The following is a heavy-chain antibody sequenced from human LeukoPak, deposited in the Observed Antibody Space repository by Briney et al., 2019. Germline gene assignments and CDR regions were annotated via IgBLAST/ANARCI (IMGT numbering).Heavy chain of an antibody. D-gene: IGHD3-10*01. Sequence: GGSLRLSCVASGFTLSSYWIHWVRQVPGKGLVWVSRISPDGRTINYADSVKGRFTISRDNAKNTVDLQINNLRVEDTAVYYCGRGGNYYLDPWGQGSLVTVSS. CDR2: ISPDGRTI. CDR1: GFTLSSYW. V-gene: IGHV3-74*01. CDR3: GRGGNYYLDP. J-gene: IGHJ5*02.